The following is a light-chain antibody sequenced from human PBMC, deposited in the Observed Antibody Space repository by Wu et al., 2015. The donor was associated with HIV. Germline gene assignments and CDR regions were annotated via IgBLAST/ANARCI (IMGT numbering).Light chain of an antibody. CDR3: QQYGNSPYS. V-gene: IGKV3-20*01. Sequence: EIVLTQSPDTLSVSPGERATLSCRASQSVTSSYLGWYQQKPGQAPRLLIYGASNRATGIPDRFSGSGSGTDFTLTISRLEPEDFAVYYCQQYGNSPYSFGQGTKLQIK. J-gene: IGKJ2*03. CDR1: QSVTSSY. CDR2: GAS.